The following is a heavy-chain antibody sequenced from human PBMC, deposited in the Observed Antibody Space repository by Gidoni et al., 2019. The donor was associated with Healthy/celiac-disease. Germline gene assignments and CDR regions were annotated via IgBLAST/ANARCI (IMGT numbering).Heavy chain of an antibody. V-gene: IGHV1-69*06. J-gene: IGHJ6*02. D-gene: IGHD3-10*01. CDR2: IIPSFGTA. Sequence: HVQLVQSGSEVQKPCSSVKVSFKASEGTFRSYSISWVRQAPGQGHEWMGGIIPSFGTANYAQKFQGRVTITADKSTRTAYMELSSLRSEDTAVYYCARDNYYGSGSYLCYYYGMDVWGQGTTVTVSS. CDR1: EGTFRSYS. CDR3: ARDNYYGSGSYLCYYYGMDV.